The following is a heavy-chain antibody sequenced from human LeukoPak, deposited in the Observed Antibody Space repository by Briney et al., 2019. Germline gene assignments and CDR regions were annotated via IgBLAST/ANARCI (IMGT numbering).Heavy chain of an antibody. Sequence: GGSLRLSCAASGFTFSSYGMSWVRQAPGKGLEWVSGIGSDGGTYHADSVKGRFTISRDNSKNTLYLEMNSLRADDTAVYYCAKSSEMSTMFFDSWGQGTLVTVSS. CDR1: GFTFSSYG. D-gene: IGHD5-24*01. J-gene: IGHJ4*02. CDR3: AKSSEMSTMFFDS. CDR2: IGSDGGT. V-gene: IGHV3-23*01.